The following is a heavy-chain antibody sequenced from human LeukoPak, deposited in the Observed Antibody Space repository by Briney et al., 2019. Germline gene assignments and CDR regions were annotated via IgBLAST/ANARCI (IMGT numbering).Heavy chain of an antibody. J-gene: IGHJ3*02. CDR2: IYSGGST. CDR1: GFTVSSNY. D-gene: IGHD6-13*01. CDR3: ARDGSGGPAAGDASDI. V-gene: IGHV3-53*04. Sequence: GGSLRLSCAASGFTVSSNYMSWVRQAPGKGLEWVSVIYSGGSTYYADSVKGRFTISRHNSKNTLYLQMNSLRAEDTAVYYCARDGSGGPAAGDASDIWGQGTMVTVSS.